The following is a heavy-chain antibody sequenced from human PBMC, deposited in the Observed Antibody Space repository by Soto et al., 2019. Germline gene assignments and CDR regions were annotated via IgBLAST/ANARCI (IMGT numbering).Heavy chain of an antibody. CDR1: GYTFTSYD. D-gene: IGHD5-12*01. V-gene: IGHV1-8*01. CDR3: ARIPIVATIVDY. J-gene: IGHJ4*02. CDR2: MNPNSGNT. Sequence: ASVKVSCKASGYTFTSYDINWVRQATGQGLEWMGWMNPNSGNTGYAQKFQGRVTMTRNTSISTAYMELSSLRSEETAVYYCARIPIVATIVDYWGQGTLVTVSS.